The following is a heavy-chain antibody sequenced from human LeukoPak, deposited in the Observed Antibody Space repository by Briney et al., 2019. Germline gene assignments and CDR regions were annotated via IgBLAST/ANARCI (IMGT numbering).Heavy chain of an antibody. CDR1: GFTFKLYW. V-gene: IGHV3-74*01. J-gene: IGHJ4*02. CDR2: INDDGSDT. D-gene: IGHD3-22*01. Sequence: GGSLRLSCAASGFTFKLYWMHWVRQVPGKGPVWVARINDDGSDTVYADSVKGRFTISRDDAKNMLFLQMNSLRGEDTAVYHCVRGGPSTWFWGQGALVTVSS. CDR3: VRGGPSTWF.